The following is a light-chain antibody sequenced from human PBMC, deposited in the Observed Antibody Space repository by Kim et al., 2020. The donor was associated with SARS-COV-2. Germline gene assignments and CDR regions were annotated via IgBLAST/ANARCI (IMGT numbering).Light chain of an antibody. V-gene: IGKV1-5*03. CDR3: QQYHSYST. Sequence: LSASVGDRVTITCRASQSVSSFLAWYQQKPGKAPNLLIYKASSLESGVPSRFSGSGSGTEFTLTISSLQPDDFATYYCQQYHSYSTFGQGTKLEI. CDR1: QSVSSF. CDR2: KAS. J-gene: IGKJ2*01.